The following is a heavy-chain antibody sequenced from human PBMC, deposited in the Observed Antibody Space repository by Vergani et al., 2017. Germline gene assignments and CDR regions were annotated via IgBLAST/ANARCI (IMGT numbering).Heavy chain of an antibody. D-gene: IGHD3-16*01. CDR2: IQFDGSNQ. CDR3: AKHFRGWGIDY. CDR1: GFTLSNYD. V-gene: IGHV3-30*02. J-gene: IGHJ4*02. Sequence: QVQLVESGGGVVQRGGSLRLSCATSGFTLSNYDMQWVRQGPGKGLEFVAFIQFDGSNQYYADSVKGRFTLSRDFSKNTRKLQMNSLRTDDPATYYCAKHFRGWGIDYWGQGAQVIVAS.